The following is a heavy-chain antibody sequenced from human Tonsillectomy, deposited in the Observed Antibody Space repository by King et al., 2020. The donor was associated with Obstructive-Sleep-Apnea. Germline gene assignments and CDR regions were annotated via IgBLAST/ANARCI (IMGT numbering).Heavy chain of an antibody. CDR2: ILYYGINK. D-gene: IGHD6-19*01. CDR3: ARGSYSSGWEGDY. Sequence: VQLGESGGGVVQPGRSLKLSCAASGFTFSNYGMHGVSQAPGKGLGWVAFILYYGINKYYGESGKGRFTISRDNSKKTQYLQMNSLRPEDTAVYYCARGSYSSGWEGDYWGQGTLVIVSS. CDR1: GFTFSNYG. V-gene: IGHV3-30*02. J-gene: IGHJ4*02.